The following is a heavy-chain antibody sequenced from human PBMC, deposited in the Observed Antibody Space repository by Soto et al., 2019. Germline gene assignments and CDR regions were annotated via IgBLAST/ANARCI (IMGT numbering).Heavy chain of an antibody. V-gene: IGHV3-13*01. Sequence: EGSLRLSCAASGFIFTKYDMHWVRQATGKGLEWVSGIGTVGDTYYSASVKGRFTISREDANDALFLQMNSLRAEDTAVYFCVSGNTGWNFWGQGTRVTVSS. CDR2: IGTVGDT. D-gene: IGHD6-19*01. CDR3: VSGNTGWNF. CDR1: GFIFTKYD. J-gene: IGHJ4*02.